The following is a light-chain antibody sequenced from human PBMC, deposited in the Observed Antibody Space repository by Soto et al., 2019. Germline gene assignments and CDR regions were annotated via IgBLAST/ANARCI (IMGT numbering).Light chain of an antibody. V-gene: IGKV1-9*01. CDR3: QQSYSTPFT. Sequence: IQLTQSPSSLSASVGDRVTITCRASQGIASYLAWYQQKPGKAPKLLIYAASTLQSGVPSRFSGSGSGKDFTLTISSLQPEDFATYYCQQSYSTPFTFAPGTKVDIK. CDR1: QGIASY. J-gene: IGKJ3*01. CDR2: AAS.